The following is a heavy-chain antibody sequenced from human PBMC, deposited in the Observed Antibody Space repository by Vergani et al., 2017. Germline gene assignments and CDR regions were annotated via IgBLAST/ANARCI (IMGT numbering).Heavy chain of an antibody. V-gene: IGHV1-46*01. Sequence: QVQLVQSGAEVKKPGASVKVSCKASGYTFTSYYMHWVRQAPGQGLEWMGIINPSGGSTSYAQKFQGRVTMTRDTSPSTVYMELSSLRSEETAVYYCARGSGGYSSGPVDYGMDVWGQGTTVTVSS. J-gene: IGHJ6*02. D-gene: IGHD5-18*01. CDR2: INPSGGST. CDR1: GYTFTSYY. CDR3: ARGSGGYSSGPVDYGMDV.